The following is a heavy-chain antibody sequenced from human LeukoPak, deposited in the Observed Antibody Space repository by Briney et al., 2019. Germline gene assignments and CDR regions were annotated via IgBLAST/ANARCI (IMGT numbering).Heavy chain of an antibody. V-gene: IGHV1-69*01. Sequence: VASVKVSCKASGGTFSSYAISWVRQAPGQGLEWMGGIIPIFGTANYAQKFQGRVTITADESTSTAYMELSSLRSEDTAVYYCARDSSSSSPHHNYFDYWGQGTLVTVSS. CDR3: ARDSSSSSPHHNYFDY. CDR2: IIPIFGTA. D-gene: IGHD6-6*01. CDR1: GGTFSSYA. J-gene: IGHJ4*02.